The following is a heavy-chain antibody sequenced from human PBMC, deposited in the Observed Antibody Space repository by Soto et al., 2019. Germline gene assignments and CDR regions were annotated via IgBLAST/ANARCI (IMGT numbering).Heavy chain of an antibody. D-gene: IGHD3-16*01. V-gene: IGHV4-39*01. CDR2: ILYTGTT. Sequence: SETLYLTCTVSGGSISESNYFWGWIRQPPGKGLEWIGSILYTGTTSYNSSPSLKSRVTISVDTSKNQFSLNLSSVIAADTAVYYCARLGWGNGDSDYWGQGTLVTVSS. CDR3: ARLGWGNGDSDY. J-gene: IGHJ4*02. CDR1: GGSISESNYF.